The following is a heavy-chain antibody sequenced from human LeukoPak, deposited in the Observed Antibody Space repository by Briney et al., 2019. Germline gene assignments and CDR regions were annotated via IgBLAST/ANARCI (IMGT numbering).Heavy chain of an antibody. CDR1: GGTFSSYA. D-gene: IGHD6-13*01. J-gene: IGHJ3*02. CDR3: AREVQAAPGTFEI. Sequence: SVKVSCKASGGTFSSYAISWVRQAPGQGLEWMGGIIPIFGTANYAQKFQGRVTITTDESTSTAYMELSSLRSEDTAVYYCAREVQAAPGTFEIWGQGTMVTVSS. V-gene: IGHV1-69*05. CDR2: IIPIFGTA.